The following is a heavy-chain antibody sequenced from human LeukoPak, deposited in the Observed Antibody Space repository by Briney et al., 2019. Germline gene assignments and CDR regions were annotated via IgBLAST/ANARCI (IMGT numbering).Heavy chain of an antibody. V-gene: IGHV5-51*01. CDR1: GYSFTSYW. Sequence: GESLKIFCRGSGYSFTSYWIGRVRQMPGEGLEWMGIIYPDDSDTRYSPSFQGRVTISAAKSISTANLQWCRLKAWETAMYSCVRLGVEDIVVGIGWFDPWGQGTLVTVSS. CDR3: VRLGVEDIVVGIGWFDP. CDR2: IYPDDSDT. D-gene: IGHD2-15*01. J-gene: IGHJ5*02.